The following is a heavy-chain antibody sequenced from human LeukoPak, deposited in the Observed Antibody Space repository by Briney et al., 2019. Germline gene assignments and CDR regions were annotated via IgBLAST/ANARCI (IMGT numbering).Heavy chain of an antibody. CDR1: GGSISSSSYY. D-gene: IGHD3-22*01. V-gene: IGHV4-39*01. CDR2: IYYSGRT. Sequence: PSGTLSLTCTVSGGSISSSSYYWGWIRQPPGKGLESLGSIYYSGRTYYNPSLKSRVTISVDTSKNQFSLKLSSVTAADPAVYYCARHTITMIVVVFDYWGQGTLVTVSS. CDR3: ARHTITMIVVVFDY. J-gene: IGHJ4*02.